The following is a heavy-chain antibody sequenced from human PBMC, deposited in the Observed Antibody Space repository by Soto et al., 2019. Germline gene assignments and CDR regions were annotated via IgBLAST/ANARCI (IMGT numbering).Heavy chain of an antibody. CDR1: GGSFDGYY. V-gene: IGHV4-34*01. Sequence: PSGPLSLTCALYGGSFDGYYWSWVRQSPGKGLEWIGEIHHSGRTKYNPSLKSRVSLSVDTSTKHFSLRLTSVTAADRGVYYCARGVDSWSGYLFWGQGTPVTVSS. CDR2: IHHSGRT. J-gene: IGHJ4*02. CDR3: ARGVDSWSGYLF. D-gene: IGHD3-3*01.